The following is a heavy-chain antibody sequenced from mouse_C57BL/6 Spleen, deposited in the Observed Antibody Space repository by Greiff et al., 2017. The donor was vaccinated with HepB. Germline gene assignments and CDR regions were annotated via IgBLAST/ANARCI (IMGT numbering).Heavy chain of an antibody. V-gene: IGHV1-54*01. D-gene: IGHD1-1*01. CDR3: ARGGSSFYAMDY. CDR1: GYAFTNYL. CDR2: INPGSGGT. Sequence: QVQLQQSGAELVRPGTSVKVSCKASGYAFTNYLIEWVKQRPGQGLEWIGVINPGSGGTNYNEKVKGKATLTADKSSSTAYMQLSSLTSEDSAVYFCARGGSSFYAMDYWGQGTSVTVSS. J-gene: IGHJ4*01.